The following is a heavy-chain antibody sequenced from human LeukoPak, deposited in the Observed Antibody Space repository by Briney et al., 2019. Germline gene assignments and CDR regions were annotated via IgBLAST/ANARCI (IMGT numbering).Heavy chain of an antibody. CDR1: GYTFTSYD. V-gene: IGHV1-8*01. J-gene: IGHJ6*03. D-gene: IGHD2-2*01. CDR2: MNPNSGNT. CDR3: AREGTSIVVVPAAISSYYYYMDV. Sequence: ASVKVSCKASGYTFTSYDINWVRQATGQGLEWMGWMNPNSGNTGYAQKFQGRVTMSRNTSISTAYMELSSLRSEDTAVYYCAREGTSIVVVPAAISSYYYYMDVWGKGTTVTVSS.